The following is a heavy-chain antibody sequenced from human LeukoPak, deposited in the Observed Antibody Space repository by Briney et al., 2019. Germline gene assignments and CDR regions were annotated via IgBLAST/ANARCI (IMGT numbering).Heavy chain of an antibody. V-gene: IGHV4-59*01. CDR1: GGYISSYY. Sequence: SETLSLTCTVSGGYISSYYWSWIRQPPGKGLEWIGYIFNSGSTNYNPSLKSRVAISVDTSKNQFSLKLSSVTAADTAVYFCALGDCSSTSCYVFDYWGQGTLVTVSS. CDR2: IFNSGST. CDR3: ALGDCSSTSCYVFDY. J-gene: IGHJ4*02. D-gene: IGHD2-2*01.